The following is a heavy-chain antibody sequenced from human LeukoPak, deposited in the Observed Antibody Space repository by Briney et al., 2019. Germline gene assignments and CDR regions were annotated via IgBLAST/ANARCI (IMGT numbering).Heavy chain of an antibody. J-gene: IGHJ4*02. CDR3: AKINNNDDY. CDR1: GFTFTTFG. D-gene: IGHD1/OR15-1a*01. CDR2: ISPHGDIE. V-gene: IGHV3-30*18. Sequence: GRSLRLSCAASGFTFTTFGIHWVRRAPGKGLEWVAAISPHGDIEYYTDSVKGRFTISRDNSKNMIYLQMNSLRGEDSAVYYCAKINNNDDYWGQGNLVTVSS.